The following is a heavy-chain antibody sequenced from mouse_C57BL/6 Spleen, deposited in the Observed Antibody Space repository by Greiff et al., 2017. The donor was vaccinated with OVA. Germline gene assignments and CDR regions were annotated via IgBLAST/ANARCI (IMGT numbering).Heavy chain of an antibody. V-gene: IGHV1-5*01. CDR3: TKEGDYYGSSNSIAY. J-gene: IGHJ3*01. Sequence: EVQLQQSGTVLARPGASVKMSCKTSGYTFTSYWMHWVNQRPGQGLEWIGAIYPGNSDTSYNQKFKGKAKLTAVTSASTAYMELSSLTNEDSAVYYCTKEGDYYGSSNSIAYWGQGTLVTVSA. CDR1: GYTFTSYW. CDR2: IYPGNSDT. D-gene: IGHD1-1*01.